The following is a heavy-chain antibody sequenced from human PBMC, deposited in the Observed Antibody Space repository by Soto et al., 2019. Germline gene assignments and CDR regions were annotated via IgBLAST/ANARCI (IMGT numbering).Heavy chain of an antibody. V-gene: IGHV4-59*01. D-gene: IGHD1-26*01. J-gene: IGHJ4*02. CDR2: IYYSGST. Sequence: SETLSLTCTVSGGSISGYYWSWIRQPPGKGLEWIGYIYYSGSTNYNPSLKSRVTISVDTSKNQFSLKLSSVTAADTAVYYCASSVGATRRKYFDYWGQGTLVTVSS. CDR1: GGSISGYY. CDR3: ASSVGATRRKYFDY.